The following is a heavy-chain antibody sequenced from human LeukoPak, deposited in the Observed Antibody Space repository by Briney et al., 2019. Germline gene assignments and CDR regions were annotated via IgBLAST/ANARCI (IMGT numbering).Heavy chain of an antibody. CDR2: ISGSGGST. CDR1: GFTFSCYA. V-gene: IGHV3-23*01. Sequence: GGSPRLSCAASGFTFSCYAMSWVRQAPGKGLEWVSAISGSGGSTYYADSVKGRFTISRDNSKNTLYLQMNSLRAEDTAVYYCSTSPPYDYIWGSYRSVFDYWGQGTLLTVSS. J-gene: IGHJ4*02. CDR3: STSPPYDYIWGSYRSVFDY. D-gene: IGHD3-16*02.